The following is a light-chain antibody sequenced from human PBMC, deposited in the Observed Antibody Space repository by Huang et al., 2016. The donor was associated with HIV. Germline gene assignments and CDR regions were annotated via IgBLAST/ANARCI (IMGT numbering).Light chain of an antibody. CDR1: QDIANS. CDR3: LQHNTYPWM. Sequence: DIQMTQTPSAMSASVGDRVTITCRASQDIANSLAWFRQKPGKVPRPLIYGTSTLRSGVPSRFSDSGSGTEFTLTISSLQPEDFATYYCLQHNTYPWMFGQGTKVEVK. J-gene: IGKJ1*01. V-gene: IGKV1-17*03. CDR2: GTS.